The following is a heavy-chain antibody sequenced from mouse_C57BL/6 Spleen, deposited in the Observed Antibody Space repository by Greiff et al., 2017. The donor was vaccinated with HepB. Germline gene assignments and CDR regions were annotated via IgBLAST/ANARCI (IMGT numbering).Heavy chain of an antibody. Sequence: QVQLQQSGPELVKPGASVKLSCKASGYTFTSYDINWVKQRPGQGLEWIGWIYPRDGSTKYNEKFKGKATLTVDTSSSTAYMELHSLTSEDSAVYFCARSHYDPYWYFDVWGTGTTVTVSS. V-gene: IGHV1-85*01. CDR3: ARSHYDPYWYFDV. CDR2: IYPRDGST. D-gene: IGHD2-4*01. J-gene: IGHJ1*03. CDR1: GYTFTSYD.